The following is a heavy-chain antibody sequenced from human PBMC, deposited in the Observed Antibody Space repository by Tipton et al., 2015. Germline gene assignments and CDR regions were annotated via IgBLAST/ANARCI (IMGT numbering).Heavy chain of an antibody. Sequence: TLSLTCSVSSDSISNYYWCWIRQPPGKELEWIGYVQYSGSTNSNPSLKCRISISLNTSKNQFSLKRSSVTAADTAVYFCARDLEHGMVVWGQGATVTVS. J-gene: IGHJ6*02. CDR2: VQYSGST. CDR3: ARDLEHGMVV. V-gene: IGHV4-59*01. CDR1: SDSISNYY.